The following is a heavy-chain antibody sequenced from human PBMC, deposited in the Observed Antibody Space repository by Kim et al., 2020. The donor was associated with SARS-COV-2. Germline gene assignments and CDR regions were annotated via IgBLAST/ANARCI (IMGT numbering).Heavy chain of an antibody. J-gene: IGHJ6*02. Sequence: SETLSLTCTVSGGSISSGGYYWSWIRQHPGKGLEWIGYIYYSGSTYYNPSLKSRVTISVDTSKNQFSLKLSSVTAADTAVYYCARAPDFGVVTGGMDVWGQGTTVTVSS. CDR2: IYYSGST. V-gene: IGHV4-31*03. D-gene: IGHD3-3*01. CDR3: ARAPDFGVVTGGMDV. CDR1: GGSISSGGYY.